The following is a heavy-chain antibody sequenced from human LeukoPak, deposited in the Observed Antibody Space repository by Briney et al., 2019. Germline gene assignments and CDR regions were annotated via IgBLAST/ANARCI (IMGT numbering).Heavy chain of an antibody. J-gene: IGHJ4*02. CDR1: GFTVSNKC. CDR3: ARGSLGDGSLLIDY. CDR2: IYRSGDT. D-gene: IGHD1-26*01. V-gene: IGHV3-66*01. Sequence: PGGSLRLSCATSGFTVSNKCVGWVRQAPGKGLEWVSTIYRSGDTYYTESVKGRFTISRDSSKNTVYLQMNSLRAEDTAVYYCARGSLGDGSLLIDYWGQGTLVTVSS.